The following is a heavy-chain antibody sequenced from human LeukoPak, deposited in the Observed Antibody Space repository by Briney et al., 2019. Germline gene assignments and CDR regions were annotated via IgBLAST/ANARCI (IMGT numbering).Heavy chain of an antibody. V-gene: IGHV3-9*01. Sequence: GGSLRLSCAASGFTFDDYAMHWGRQAPGKGLEWVSGISWNSGSIGYADSVKGRFTISRDNAKNSLYLQMNSLRAEDTALYYCAKATYWAFDIWGQGTMVTVSS. CDR3: AKATYWAFDI. CDR1: GFTFDDYA. CDR2: ISWNSGSI. J-gene: IGHJ3*02. D-gene: IGHD2-15*01.